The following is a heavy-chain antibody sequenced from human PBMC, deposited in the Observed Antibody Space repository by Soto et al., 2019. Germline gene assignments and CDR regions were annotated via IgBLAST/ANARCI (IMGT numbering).Heavy chain of an antibody. J-gene: IGHJ3*02. CDR2: ISWNSGSI. Sequence: GGSLRLSCAASGFTFDDYAMHWVRQAPGKGLEWVSGISWNSGSIGYAASVKGRFTISRDNAKNSLYLQMNSLRAEDTALYYCAKENYYGSGILLHAFDIWGQGTMVTGSS. D-gene: IGHD3-10*01. V-gene: IGHV3-9*01. CDR1: GFTFDDYA. CDR3: AKENYYGSGILLHAFDI.